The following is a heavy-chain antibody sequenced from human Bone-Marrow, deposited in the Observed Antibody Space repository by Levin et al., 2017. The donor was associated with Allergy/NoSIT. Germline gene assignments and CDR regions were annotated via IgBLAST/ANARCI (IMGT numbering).Heavy chain of an antibody. V-gene: IGHV4-39*01. Sequence: SETLSLTCTVSGGSISSSSYYWGWIRQPPGKGLEWIGSIYYSGSTYYNPSLKSRVTISVDTSKNQFSLKLSSVTAADTTVYYCARRGITMIVVVPITSGAFDIWGQGTMVTVSS. CDR2: IYYSGST. J-gene: IGHJ3*02. CDR1: GGSISSSSYY. D-gene: IGHD3-22*01. CDR3: ARRGITMIVVVPITSGAFDI.